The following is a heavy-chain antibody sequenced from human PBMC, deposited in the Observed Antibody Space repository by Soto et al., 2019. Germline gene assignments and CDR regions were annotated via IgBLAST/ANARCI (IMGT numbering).Heavy chain of an antibody. D-gene: IGHD2-2*02. J-gene: IGHJ3*02. CDR3: AIYPPGAPDAFDI. CDR2: IYPGDSDT. V-gene: IGHV5-51*01. Sequence: LGESLKISCKGSGYRFSSYWIAWVRQMPGKGLEWMGIIYPGDSDTRYSPSFQGQVTMSVDKSNSTAYLHWSSLKASDTAMYYCAIYPPGAPDAFDIWGQGTMVTVSS. CDR1: GYRFSSYW.